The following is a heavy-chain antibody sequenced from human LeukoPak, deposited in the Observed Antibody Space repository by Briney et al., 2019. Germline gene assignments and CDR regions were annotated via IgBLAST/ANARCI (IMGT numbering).Heavy chain of an antibody. CDR1: GYTFTGYY. CDR2: INPNSGGT. Sequence: ASVKVSCKASGYTFTGYYMHWVRQAPGQGLEWMGWINPNSGGTNYAQKLQGRVTMTRDTSISTAYMELSRLRSDDTAVYYCARVPTATYYYDSSGYQIYYFDYWGQGTLVTVSS. V-gene: IGHV1-2*02. CDR3: ARVPTATYYYDSSGYQIYYFDY. D-gene: IGHD3-22*01. J-gene: IGHJ4*02.